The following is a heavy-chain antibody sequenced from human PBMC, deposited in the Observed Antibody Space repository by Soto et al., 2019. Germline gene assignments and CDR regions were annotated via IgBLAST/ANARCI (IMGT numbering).Heavy chain of an antibody. CDR3: AKERITAATWDALDV. Sequence: GGSLRLSCAASGSTFSSYDMHWVRQVTGKGLEWVSAIGTADDTYYAGSVKGRFTISREDAKNSLYLQMNSLRAEDTAVYYCAKERITAATWDALDVWGQGTMVTVSS. CDR1: GSTFSSYD. CDR2: IGTADDT. J-gene: IGHJ3*01. D-gene: IGHD1-20*01. V-gene: IGHV3-13*01.